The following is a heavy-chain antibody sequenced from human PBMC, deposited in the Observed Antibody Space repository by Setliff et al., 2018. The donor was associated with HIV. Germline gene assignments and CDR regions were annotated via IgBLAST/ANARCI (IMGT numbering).Heavy chain of an antibody. D-gene: IGHD5-12*01. V-gene: IGHV4-38-2*01. Sequence: KPSETLSLTCAVSGYSISSGYYWGWIRQPPGKGLEWIGSIYHSGSTYYNPSLKSRVTISVDTSKNQFSLKPSSVTAADTAVYYCARLSPQYSGYDSGAFGYWGQGTLVTVS. CDR2: IYHSGST. J-gene: IGHJ4*02. CDR3: ARLSPQYSGYDSGAFGY. CDR1: GYSISSGYY.